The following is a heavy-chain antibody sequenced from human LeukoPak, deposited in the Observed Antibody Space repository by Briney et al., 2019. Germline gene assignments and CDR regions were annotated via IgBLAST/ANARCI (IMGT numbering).Heavy chain of an antibody. J-gene: IGHJ3*02. CDR1: GFTFSSYN. D-gene: IGHD3-22*01. CDR2: ITSASSYI. V-gene: IGHV3-21*01. Sequence: GGSLRLSCAASGFTFSSYNMNWVRLAPGKGLEWVSSITSASSYIYYADSVKGRFTISRDNAKNSLYLQMNSLRDEDTAVYYCARDGDSSGYYAAFDIWGQGTMVTVSS. CDR3: ARDGDSSGYYAAFDI.